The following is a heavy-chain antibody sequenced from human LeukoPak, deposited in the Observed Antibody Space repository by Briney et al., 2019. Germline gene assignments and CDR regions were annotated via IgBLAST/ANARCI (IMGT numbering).Heavy chain of an antibody. V-gene: IGHV3-30-3*01. D-gene: IGHD3-22*01. J-gene: IGHJ3*02. CDR3: ARERTTMIVVVHDAFDI. CDR1: GFTFSSYA. Sequence: GGSLRLSCAASGFTFSSYAMHWVRQAPGKGLEWVAVISYDGSNKYYADSVKGRFTISRDNSKNTLYLQMNSLRAEDTAVYYCARERTTMIVVVHDAFDIWGQGTMVTVPS. CDR2: ISYDGSNK.